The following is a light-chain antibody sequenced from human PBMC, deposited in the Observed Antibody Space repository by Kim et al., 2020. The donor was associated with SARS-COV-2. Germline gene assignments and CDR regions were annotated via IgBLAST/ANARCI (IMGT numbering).Light chain of an antibody. CDR3: QKYDSAPQT. Sequence: DIHMTQSPSSLSASLGDRVTITCRASQAIGNYLAWFQQKPGTAPKLLIYATSRLQSGVPSRFSGSGSGTDFTLTISSLQPEDVATYYCQKYDSAPQTFGGGTKVDIK. CDR1: QAIGNY. CDR2: ATS. J-gene: IGKJ4*01. V-gene: IGKV1-27*01.